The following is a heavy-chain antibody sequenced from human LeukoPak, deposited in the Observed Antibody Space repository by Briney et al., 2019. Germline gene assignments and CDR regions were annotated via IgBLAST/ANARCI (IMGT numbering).Heavy chain of an antibody. CDR2: IYTSGST. Sequence: SETLSLTCTVFGGSISSYYWSWIRQPAGKGLEWIGRIYTSGSTNYNPSLKSRVTMSVDTSKNQFSLKLSSVTAADTAVYYCARDWELGDYYYMDVWGKGTTVTVSS. CDR3: ARDWELGDYYYMDV. CDR1: GGSISSYY. D-gene: IGHD1-26*01. V-gene: IGHV4-4*07. J-gene: IGHJ6*03.